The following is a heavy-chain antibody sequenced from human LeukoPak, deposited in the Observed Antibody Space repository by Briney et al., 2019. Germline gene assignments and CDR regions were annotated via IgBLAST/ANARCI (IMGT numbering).Heavy chain of an antibody. CDR2: IYYSGTT. J-gene: IGHJ4*02. CDR3: ARDQGSSWYVY. D-gene: IGHD6-13*01. V-gene: IGHV4-59*12. CDR1: NGSISSYY. Sequence: SETLSLTCTVSNGSISSYYWSWIRQPPGKGLEWIGYIYYSGTTNYNPSLKSRVTMSVDTSKNQFSLKLSSVTAADTAVYYCARDQGSSWYVYWGQGTLVTISS.